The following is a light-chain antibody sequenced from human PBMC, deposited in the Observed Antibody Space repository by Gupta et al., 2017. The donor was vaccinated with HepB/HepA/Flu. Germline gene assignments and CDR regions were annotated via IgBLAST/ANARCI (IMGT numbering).Light chain of an antibody. CDR2: GKN. CDR1: SLRSYF. J-gene: IGLJ2*01. Sequence: SSALPPDPAVSVVLGQTVRITCHGDSLRSYFATWYQQKPGQAPVHVIYGKNNRPSGIPDRFSGSSSGNTASLTITGAQAEDEADYYCNSRGSGGYRVVFGGGTKLTVL. CDR3: NSRGSGGYRVV. V-gene: IGLV3-19*01.